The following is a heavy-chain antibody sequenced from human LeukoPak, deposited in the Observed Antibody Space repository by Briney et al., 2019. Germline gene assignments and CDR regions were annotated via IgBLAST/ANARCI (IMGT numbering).Heavy chain of an antibody. V-gene: IGHV4-59*01. Sequence: SETLSLTCTVSGGSISSYYWSWIRQPPGKGLEWIGYIYYSGSTNYNPSLKSRVTISVDTSKNQFSLKLSSVTAADTAVYYCAREDSSGYYPSFDYWGQGTLVTVSS. D-gene: IGHD3-22*01. CDR2: IYYSGST. J-gene: IGHJ4*02. CDR1: GGSISSYY. CDR3: AREDSSGYYPSFDY.